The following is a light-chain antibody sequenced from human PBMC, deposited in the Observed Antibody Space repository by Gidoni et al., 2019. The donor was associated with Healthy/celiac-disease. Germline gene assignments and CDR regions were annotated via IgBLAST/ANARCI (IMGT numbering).Light chain of an antibody. CDR3: SSYTSSSPVV. V-gene: IGLV2-14*01. J-gene: IGLJ2*01. CDR1: SSDVGGYNY. CDR2: DVS. Sequence: QSALTQPAPVSGSPGPSITISCTGTSSDVGGYNYVSWYQQHPGKAPKLMIYDVSNRPSGVSNRFSGSKSGNTASLTISGLQAEDEADYYCSSYTSSSPVVFGGGTKLTVL.